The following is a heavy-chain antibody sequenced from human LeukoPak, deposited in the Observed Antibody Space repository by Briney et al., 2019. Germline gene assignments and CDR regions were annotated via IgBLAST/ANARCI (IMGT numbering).Heavy chain of an antibody. J-gene: IGHJ3*02. CDR3: ARHLTFGFGSGDAFDI. CDR1: GVSITSSSYN. Sequence: SETLSLTCTVSGVSITSSSYNWGWIRQPPGKGLEWIGSIYYSGNTYYNPSLKSRVTISVDTSKNQFSLMVTSVTAADTAVYYCARHLTFGFGSGDAFDIWGQGVMVTVSS. D-gene: IGHD6-19*01. V-gene: IGHV4-39*01. CDR2: IYYSGNT.